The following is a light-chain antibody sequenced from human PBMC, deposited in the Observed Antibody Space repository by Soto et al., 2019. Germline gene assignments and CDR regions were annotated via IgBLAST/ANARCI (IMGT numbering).Light chain of an antibody. CDR3: QQYNTWPQT. Sequence: EILMSQSPATLSVSPGERATLPCRASQSVSSNLAWYQQRPGQAPRLLIYGASTRATGIPARFSGSGSGTECTLSISSLQSEDFAVYYCQQYNTWPQTFGQGTKLEIK. V-gene: IGKV3-15*01. J-gene: IGKJ2*01. CDR2: GAS. CDR1: QSVSSN.